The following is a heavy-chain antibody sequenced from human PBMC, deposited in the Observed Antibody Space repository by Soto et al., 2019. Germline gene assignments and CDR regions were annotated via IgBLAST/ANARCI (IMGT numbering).Heavy chain of an antibody. V-gene: IGHV1-3*01. J-gene: IGHJ4*02. D-gene: IGHD3-9*01. CDR1: GYTFTSYA. CDR3: ARKTTGYYPFFDY. Sequence: QVQLVQSGAEVKKPGASVKVSCKASGYTFTSYAMHWVRQAPGQRLEWMGWINAGNGNTKYSQKFQDRVTITRDTSASTAYMELSSLRSEDTAVYYCARKTTGYYPFFDYWGQGTLVTVSS. CDR2: INAGNGNT.